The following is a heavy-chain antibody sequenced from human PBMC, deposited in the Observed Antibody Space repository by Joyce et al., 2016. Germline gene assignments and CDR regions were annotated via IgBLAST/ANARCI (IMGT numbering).Heavy chain of an antibody. Sequence: QVQLQESGPRLVKPSETLSLTCTVSGDSMNNYYWNWIRHSPAKGLEWLGYVFRTGTTHDNPSVEGRLAMSIDTAKNHFSLRLDSVTAADTAIYYCARAPLSPTLRAFDFWGQGTMVTVSS. CDR3: ARAPLSPTLRAFDF. D-gene: IGHD2/OR15-2a*01. V-gene: IGHV4-59*01. CDR2: VFRTGTT. J-gene: IGHJ3*01. CDR1: GDSMNNYY.